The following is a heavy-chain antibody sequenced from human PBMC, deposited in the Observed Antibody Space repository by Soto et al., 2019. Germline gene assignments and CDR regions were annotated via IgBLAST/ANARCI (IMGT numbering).Heavy chain of an antibody. CDR3: ARRRIAPAVPNSFDP. J-gene: IGHJ5*02. D-gene: IGHD6-13*01. CDR1: GGSFSGYS. CDR2: INHSGST. Sequence: LSPSCAVYGGSFSGYSWSWIRQPPGTGLEWIGEINHSGSTNYNPSLKSRVTISVDTSKNQLSLKLSSVTAADTAVYYCARRRIAPAVPNSFDPWGPATL. V-gene: IGHV4-34*01.